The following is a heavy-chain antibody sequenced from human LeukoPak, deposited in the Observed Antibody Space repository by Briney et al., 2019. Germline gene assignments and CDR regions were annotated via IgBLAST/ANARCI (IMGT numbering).Heavy chain of an antibody. CDR2: IYHSGST. J-gene: IGHJ4*02. CDR1: GGSISSSSYY. V-gene: IGHV4-39*01. Sequence: PSETLSLTCTVSGGSISSSSYYWGWIRQPPGKGLEWIGSIYHSGSTYYNPSLKSRVTISVDTSKNQFSLKLSSVTAADTAVYYCARQEGPVGPKDYWGQGTLVTVSS. D-gene: IGHD1-26*01. CDR3: ARQEGPVGPKDY.